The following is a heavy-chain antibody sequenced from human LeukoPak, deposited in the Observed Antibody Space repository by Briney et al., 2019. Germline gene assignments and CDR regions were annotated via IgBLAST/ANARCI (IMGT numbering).Heavy chain of an antibody. J-gene: IGHJ6*03. CDR1: GYTFTSYY. D-gene: IGHD3-3*01. CDR3: ASPKSVEWLFRHGLNYYYYMDV. CDR2: INPSGGST. V-gene: IGHV1-46*01. Sequence: GASVKVSCKASGYTFTSYYMHWVRQAPGQGLEWMGIINPSGGSTSYAQKFQGRVTMTRDMSTSTVYMELSSLRSEDTAVYYCASPKSVEWLFRHGLNYYYYMDVWGKGTTVTVSS.